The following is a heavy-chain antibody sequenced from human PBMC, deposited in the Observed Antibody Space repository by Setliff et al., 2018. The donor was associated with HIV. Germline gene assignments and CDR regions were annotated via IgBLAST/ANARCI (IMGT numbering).Heavy chain of an antibody. Sequence: GASVKVSCKASGGTFRSFGISWVRQAPGKGLEWVGGIILMFGTANYAQKYLGRVTIRADESTITAHLELSSLTYEDTAVYYCARDKGGLGIGGYYYYYMDVWGKGTTVTVS. V-gene: IGHV1-69*13. J-gene: IGHJ6*03. CDR1: GGTFRSFG. D-gene: IGHD7-27*01. CDR2: IILMFGTA. CDR3: ARDKGGLGIGGYYYYYMDV.